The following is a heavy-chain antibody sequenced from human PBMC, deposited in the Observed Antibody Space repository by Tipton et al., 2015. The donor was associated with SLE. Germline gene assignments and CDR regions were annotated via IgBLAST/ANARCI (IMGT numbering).Heavy chain of an antibody. V-gene: IGHV3-30-3*01. CDR1: GFTFSSYA. J-gene: IGHJ4*02. CDR3: ARGGCGGDCLDY. Sequence: RSLRLSCAASGFTFSSYAMHWVRQAPGKGLEWVTFISYDGYNKDYADSVKGRLIISRDNSKNTLYLQMHSLRAEDTAVYYCARGGCGGDCLDYWGQGTLVTVSS. CDR2: ISYDGYNK. D-gene: IGHD2-21*02.